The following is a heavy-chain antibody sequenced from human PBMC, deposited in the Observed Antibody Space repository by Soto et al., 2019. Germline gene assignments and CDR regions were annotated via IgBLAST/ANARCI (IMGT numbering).Heavy chain of an antibody. D-gene: IGHD2-15*01. J-gene: IGHJ4*02. CDR1: GYSFTTYW. CDR2: IYPGDSDT. V-gene: IGHV5-51*01. CDR3: ARVGYCGGGTCYAGGPFDY. Sequence: GESLKISCKGSGYSFTTYWIAWVRQMPGKGLEWMGIIYPGDSDTTYSPSFQGQATISADKSISTAYLQWSSLKASDTAMYYCARVGYCGGGTCYAGGPFDYWGQGTLVTVSS.